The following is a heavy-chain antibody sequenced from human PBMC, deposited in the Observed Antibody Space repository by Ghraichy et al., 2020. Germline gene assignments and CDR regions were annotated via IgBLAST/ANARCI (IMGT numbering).Heavy chain of an antibody. CDR1: RFTFRSFS. CDR2: ISITSTTI. CDR3: ATAIAAAGENY. Sequence: GGSLNISCVASRFTFRSFSMNWVRQAPGKGPEWVSHISITSTTIYYADSVKGRFTISRDNDNNTLYLQMDSLRDEDTAVYYCATAIAAAGENYWGQGTLVTVSS. V-gene: IGHV3-48*02. D-gene: IGHD6-13*01. J-gene: IGHJ4*02.